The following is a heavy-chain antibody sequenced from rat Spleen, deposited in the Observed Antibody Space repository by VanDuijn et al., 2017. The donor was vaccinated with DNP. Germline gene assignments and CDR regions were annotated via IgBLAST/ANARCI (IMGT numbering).Heavy chain of an antibody. CDR1: GYSITSSY. CDR2: IRYSGST. J-gene: IGHJ4*01. CDR3: ARWPGYNPPYAMDA. Sequence: EVQLQESGPGLVKTSQSLSLTCSVTGYSITSSYRWNWIRKFPGNKMEWIGHIRYSGSTSYNPSLKSRISITRDTSKNQLFLQVNSVTTEDTATYYCARWPGYNPPYAMDAWGQGTSVTVSS. V-gene: IGHV3-1*01. D-gene: IGHD1-4*01.